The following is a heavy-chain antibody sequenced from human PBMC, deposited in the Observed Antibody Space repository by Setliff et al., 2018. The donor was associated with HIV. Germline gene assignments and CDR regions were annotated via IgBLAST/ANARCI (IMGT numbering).Heavy chain of an antibody. V-gene: IGHV4-34*01. J-gene: IGHJ4*02. Sequence: SETLSLTCAVYGGSFSDYYWSWIRQPPGKGLEWIGEINHSGSTYYNPSLKSRVTISLDKSKNQFSLKLSSVTAADTAVYYCARQGLVLVPASIDWRLPPSPIDYWGQGALVTVS. CDR1: GGSFSDYY. CDR3: ARQGLVLVPASIDWRLPPSPIDY. CDR2: INHSGST. D-gene: IGHD2-2*01.